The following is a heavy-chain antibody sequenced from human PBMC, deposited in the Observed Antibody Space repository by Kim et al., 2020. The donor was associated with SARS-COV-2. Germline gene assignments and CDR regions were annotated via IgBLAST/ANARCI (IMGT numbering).Heavy chain of an antibody. CDR1: GFTFGGYA. CDR2: IRSNAYGGKT. J-gene: IGHJ4*02. D-gene: IGHD6-13*01. CDR3: TWESSSWSTGY. Sequence: GGSLRLSCTASGFTFGGYAMSWFRQAPGKGLEWVGFIRSNAYGGKTEYAASVKGRFTISRDDSKSIAYLQMNSLKTEDTAVYYCTWESSSWSTGYWGQGTLVTVSS. V-gene: IGHV3-49*03.